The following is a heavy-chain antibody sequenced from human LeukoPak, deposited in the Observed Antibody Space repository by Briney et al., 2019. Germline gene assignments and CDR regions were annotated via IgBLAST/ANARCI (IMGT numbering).Heavy chain of an antibody. CDR3: ARDLPSIAARGVCDY. CDR1: GFTFSSYW. Sequence: GGSLRLSCAASGFTFSSYWMSWVRQAPGKGLEWVANIKQDGSEKYYVDSVKGRFTISRDNAKNSLYLQMNSLRAEDTAVYYCARDLPSIAARGVCDYWGQGTLVTISS. CDR2: IKQDGSEK. D-gene: IGHD6-6*01. V-gene: IGHV3-7*01. J-gene: IGHJ4*02.